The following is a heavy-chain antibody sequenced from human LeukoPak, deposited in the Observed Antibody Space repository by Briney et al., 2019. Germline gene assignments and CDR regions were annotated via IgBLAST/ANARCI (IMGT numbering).Heavy chain of an antibody. CDR1: GFTFSNYA. CDR3: ARDSGGRPGYFQH. D-gene: IGHD6-19*01. CDR2: TSYDGSNK. V-gene: IGHV3-30*04. Sequence: GGSLRLSCAASGFTFSNYAIHWVRQAPGKGLEWLAATSYDGSNKYYADSVKGRFTISRDNSKNTLYLQMNSLRAEDTAVYYCARDSGGRPGYFQHWGQGTLVTVSS. J-gene: IGHJ1*01.